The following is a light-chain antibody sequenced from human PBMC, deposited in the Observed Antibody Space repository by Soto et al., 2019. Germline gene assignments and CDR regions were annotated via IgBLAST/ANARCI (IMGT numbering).Light chain of an antibody. CDR2: DVN. J-gene: IGLJ3*02. Sequence: QSALTQPASVPGSPGQSITISCTGTSSDVGGYNYVSWYQQRPGKAPKLMIYDVNNRPSGVSNRFSASKSGNTASLTISGLQAEDEADYYCSSYSSTTTLVFGGGTKLTVL. V-gene: IGLV2-14*01. CDR3: SSYSSTTTLV. CDR1: SSDVGGYNY.